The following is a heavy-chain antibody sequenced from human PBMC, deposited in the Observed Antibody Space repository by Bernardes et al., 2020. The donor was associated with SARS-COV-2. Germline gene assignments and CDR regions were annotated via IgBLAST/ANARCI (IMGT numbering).Heavy chain of an antibody. J-gene: IGHJ6*02. CDR3: AKARAEGGYYYYHGMDV. Sequence: GGSLRLSCAASGFRFSTHGMHWVRQAPGKGLEWVAFLSYDRSSRDFALSVRGRFTVSRDNSKNTLYLEMNGLGAHDTAVYYCAKARAEGGYYYYHGMDVWGQGTTVTVSS. CDR1: GFRFSTHG. D-gene: IGHD6-13*01. V-gene: IGHV3-30*18. CDR2: LSYDRSSR.